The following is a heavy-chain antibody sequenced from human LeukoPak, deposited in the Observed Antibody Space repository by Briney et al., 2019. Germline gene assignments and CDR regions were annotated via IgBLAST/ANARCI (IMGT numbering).Heavy chain of an antibody. CDR1: GYSFTSYG. J-gene: IGHJ5*02. D-gene: IGHD1-26*01. V-gene: IGHV1-2*02. CDR3: ARASGSYWWFDP. CDR2: VNPNSGDT. Sequence: ASVKVSCKASGYSFTSYGLSWVRQAPGQGLEWMGCVNPNSGDTNYAQKFQGSVTMTRDTSISTVYMELSRLRSDDTAVYYCARASGSYWWFDPWGQGTLVTVSS.